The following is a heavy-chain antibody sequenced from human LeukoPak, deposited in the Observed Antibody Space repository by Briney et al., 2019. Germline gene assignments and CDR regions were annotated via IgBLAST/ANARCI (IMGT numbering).Heavy chain of an antibody. J-gene: IGHJ4*02. CDR1: GFTFSDHY. CDR2: ISRSGQNI. CDR3: ATEPTGTPGDY. Sequence: GGSLRLSCAASGFTFSDHYMTWIRQAPGMGLEWVSSISRSGQNIFYSDSVKGRFTISKDNAKNSLHLQMNSLRVEDTAVYYCATEPTGTPGDYWGQGTLVTVSS. D-gene: IGHD2-8*02. V-gene: IGHV3-11*04.